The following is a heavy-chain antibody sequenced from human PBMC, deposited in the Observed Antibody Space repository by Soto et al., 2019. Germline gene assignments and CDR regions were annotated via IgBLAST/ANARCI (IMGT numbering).Heavy chain of an antibody. V-gene: IGHV3-30-3*01. Sequence: GGSLRLSCAASGFTFNIYALHWVRQAPGKGLEWVAVISFGGTKKYYSDSVKGRFTISRDNLKNTLYLQMNNLRVEDAALYFCAREDDYGYRYINYGLDVWGQGTTVTVSS. J-gene: IGHJ6*02. D-gene: IGHD4-17*01. CDR1: GFTFNIYA. CDR3: AREDDYGYRYINYGLDV. CDR2: ISFGGTKK.